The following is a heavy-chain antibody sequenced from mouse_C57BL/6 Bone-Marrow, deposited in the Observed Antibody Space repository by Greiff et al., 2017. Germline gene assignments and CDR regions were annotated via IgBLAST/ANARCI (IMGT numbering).Heavy chain of an antibody. J-gene: IGHJ1*03. CDR2: IDPETGGT. CDR1: GYTFTDYE. Sequence: VQRVESGAELVRPGASVTLSCKASGYTFTDYEMHWVKQTPVHGLEWIGAIDPETGGTAYNQKFKGKAILTADKSSSTAYMELRSLTSEDSAVYYCTRSPFTTVVAKGYFDVWGTGTTVTVSS. V-gene: IGHV1-15*01. D-gene: IGHD1-1*01. CDR3: TRSPFTTVVAKGYFDV.